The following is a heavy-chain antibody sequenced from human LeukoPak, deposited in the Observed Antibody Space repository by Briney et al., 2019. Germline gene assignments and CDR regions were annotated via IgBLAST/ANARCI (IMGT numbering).Heavy chain of an antibody. CDR1: GGSISSGGYY. D-gene: IGHD6-13*01. J-gene: IGHJ4*02. CDR3: ARGISASGQYYFDY. CDR2: IYYSGST. V-gene: IGHV4-30-2*03. Sequence: PSQTLSLTCTVSGGSISSGGYYWSWSRQHPGKGLEWIGSIYYSGSTYYNPSLKSRVTISVDTSKNQFSLKLSSVTAADTAVYYCARGISASGQYYFDYWGQGTLVTVSS.